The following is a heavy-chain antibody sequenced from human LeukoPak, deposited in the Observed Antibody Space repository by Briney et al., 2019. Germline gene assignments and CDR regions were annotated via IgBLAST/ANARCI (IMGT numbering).Heavy chain of an antibody. CDR2: IYYSGST. V-gene: IGHV4-59*01. J-gene: IGHJ4*02. D-gene: IGHD5-18*01. CDR1: GGSISSYY. CDR3: ARILGDTAMSSIDY. Sequence: SETLSFTCTVSGGSISSYYWSWIRQPPGKGLEWIGYIYYSGSTNYNPSLKSRVTISVDTSKNQFSLKLSSVTAADTAVYYCARILGDTAMSSIDYWGQGTLVTVSS.